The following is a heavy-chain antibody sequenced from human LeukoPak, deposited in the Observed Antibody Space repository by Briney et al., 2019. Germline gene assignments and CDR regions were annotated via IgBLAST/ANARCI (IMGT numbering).Heavy chain of an antibody. V-gene: IGHV3-64*02. CDR2: IVSNGGNT. CDR1: GLTFSSHA. Sequence: TGGSLRLSCAASGLTFSSHAMHWVRQAPGKGLEYVSAIVSNGGNTYYADSVRGRFTISRDNSKDTVYLKMGSLSPEDTAVYYCARGGYDAASDIWGQGALVTVSS. CDR3: ARGGYDAASDI. D-gene: IGHD3-16*01. J-gene: IGHJ1*01.